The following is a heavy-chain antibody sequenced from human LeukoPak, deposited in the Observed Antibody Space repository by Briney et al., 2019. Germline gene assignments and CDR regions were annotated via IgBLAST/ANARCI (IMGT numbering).Heavy chain of an antibody. J-gene: IGHJ6*03. CDR2: IYYSGST. D-gene: IGHD2-15*01. CDR1: GGSISSYY. Sequence: SETQSLTCTVSGGSISSYYWSWIRQPPGKGLEWIGYIYYSGSTNYNPSLKSRVTISVDTSKNQFSLKLSSVTAADTAVYYCARMVAAREYYYYYMDVWGKGTTVTVSS. CDR3: ARMVAAREYYYYYMDV. V-gene: IGHV4-59*01.